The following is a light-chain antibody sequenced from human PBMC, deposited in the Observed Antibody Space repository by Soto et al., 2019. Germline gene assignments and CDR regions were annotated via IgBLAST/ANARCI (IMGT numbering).Light chain of an antibody. CDR2: DAS. Sequence: IQIAQSPSSLSSSVGARVTITCQASQDISNYLNWYQQKPGKAPKLLIYDASNLETGVPSRFSGSGSGTEFTLTISSLQPDDFATYYCQQYNSYSQTFGQGTKVDIK. CDR1: QDISNY. CDR3: QQYNSYSQT. V-gene: IGKV1-33*01. J-gene: IGKJ1*01.